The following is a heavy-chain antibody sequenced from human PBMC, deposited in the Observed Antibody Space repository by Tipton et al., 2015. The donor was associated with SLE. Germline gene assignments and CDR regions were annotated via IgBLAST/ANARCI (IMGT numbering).Heavy chain of an antibody. Sequence: TLSLTCTVSGGSFTSNYWSWIRQPPGKGLEWIGCMHYSGSSASNASLRSRVTILVDTSKKQISLKLTSVTAADTAVYYCARLSTDYADRSGYGYFDHWGQGTLVTVSS. CDR1: GGSFTSNY. J-gene: IGHJ4*02. CDR2: MHYSGSS. V-gene: IGHV4-59*08. D-gene: IGHD3-22*01. CDR3: ARLSTDYADRSGYGYFDH.